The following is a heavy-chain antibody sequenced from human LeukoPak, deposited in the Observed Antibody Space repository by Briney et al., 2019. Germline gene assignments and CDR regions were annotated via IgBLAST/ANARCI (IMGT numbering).Heavy chain of an antibody. J-gene: IGHJ4*02. CDR1: RFTVRTYY. V-gene: IGHV3-53*01. Sequence: GGSLRLSCAASRFTVRTYYRTWVRQAPGKGLECVSVIYSGGSTYYADSVKGRFTVSRDNSKNTLYLQMNSLRAEDTAMYYCARGLGYCTSTTCLLPFDYWGQGTLVTVSS. CDR2: IYSGGST. D-gene: IGHD2-2*01. CDR3: ARGLGYCTSTTCLLPFDY.